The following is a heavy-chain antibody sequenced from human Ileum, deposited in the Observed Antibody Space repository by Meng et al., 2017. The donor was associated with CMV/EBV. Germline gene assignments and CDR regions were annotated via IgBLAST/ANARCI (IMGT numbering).Heavy chain of an antibody. J-gene: IGHJ5*02. CDR2: MNPNSGNT. CDR3: ARRPLGGDWFDP. Sequence: KASGYTFPSYDINWVRQATGQGLEWMGWMNPNSGNTGYAQKFQGRVTMTRNTSISTAYMELSSLRSEDTAVYYCARRPLGGDWFDPWGQGTLVTVSS. CDR1: GYTFPSYD. D-gene: IGHD3-16*01. V-gene: IGHV1-8*01.